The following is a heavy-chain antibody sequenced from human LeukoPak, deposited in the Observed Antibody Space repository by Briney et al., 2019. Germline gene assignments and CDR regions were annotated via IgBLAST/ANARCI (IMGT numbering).Heavy chain of an antibody. V-gene: IGHV3-23*01. Sequence: GGSLRLSCAASGFTFSSYAMSWVRQAPGKGLEWVSAISGSGGSTYYADSGKGRFTISRDNSKNTLYLQMNSLRAEDTAVYYCAKVKNDILTGYYPYYFDYWGQGTLVTVSS. D-gene: IGHD3-9*01. CDR2: ISGSGGST. CDR1: GFTFSSYA. J-gene: IGHJ4*02. CDR3: AKVKNDILTGYYPYYFDY.